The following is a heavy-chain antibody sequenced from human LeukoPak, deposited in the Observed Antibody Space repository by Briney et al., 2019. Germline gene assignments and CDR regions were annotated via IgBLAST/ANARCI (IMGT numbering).Heavy chain of an antibody. Sequence: PSETLSLTCTVSGGSISSGGYYWSWIRQHPGKGLEWIGYIYYSGSTYYNPSLKSRVTISVDTSKDQFSLKLSSVTAADTAVYYCARVTAAGPIYYFDYWGQGTLVTVSS. D-gene: IGHD6-13*01. J-gene: IGHJ4*02. CDR3: ARVTAAGPIYYFDY. V-gene: IGHV4-31*03. CDR1: GGSISSGGYY. CDR2: IYYSGST.